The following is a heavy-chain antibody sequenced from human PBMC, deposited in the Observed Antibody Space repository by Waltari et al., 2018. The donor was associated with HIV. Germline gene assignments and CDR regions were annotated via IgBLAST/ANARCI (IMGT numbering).Heavy chain of an antibody. CDR1: GGSLGSYY. Sequence: QVQLQESGPGLAKPPETLSLTCTVSGGSLGSYYWSCIRRPPGKGLEWIGYIHYSGSTKFNPSLKSRVSTSVDTSNNQFSLRLTSVTPADTAVYYCARWATYYDGFDIWGQGTMVTVSS. J-gene: IGHJ3*02. CDR3: ARWATYYDGFDI. CDR2: IHYSGST. D-gene: IGHD3-22*01. V-gene: IGHV4-59*01.